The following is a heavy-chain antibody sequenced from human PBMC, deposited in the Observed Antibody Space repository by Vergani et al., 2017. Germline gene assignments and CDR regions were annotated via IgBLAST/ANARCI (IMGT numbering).Heavy chain of an antibody. D-gene: IGHD2-21*01. J-gene: IGHJ6*03. CDR3: ARFSVALSSDTIQYYYYMDV. V-gene: IGHV3-21*01. CDR1: GFTFSSYS. CDR2: ISSSSYI. Sequence: EVQLVESGGGLVKPGGSLRLSCAASGFTFSSYSMNWVRQPPGKGLEWVSSISSSSYIYYADSVKGRFTISRDNAKNSLYLQMNSLRAEDTAVYYCARFSVALSSDTIQYYYYMDVWGKGTTVTVSS.